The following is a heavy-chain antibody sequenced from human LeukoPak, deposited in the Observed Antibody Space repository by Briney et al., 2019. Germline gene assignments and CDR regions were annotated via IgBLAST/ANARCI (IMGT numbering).Heavy chain of an antibody. CDR2: IIPVFGIA. CDR3: AGDLGSGYDLGFDY. D-gene: IGHD5-12*01. CDR1: GGTFSSYA. J-gene: IGHJ4*02. Sequence: SVKVSCKASGGTFSSYAISWVRQAPGQGLEWMGRIIPVFGIANYAQKFQGRVTITADKSTSTAYMELSSLRSEDTAVYYCAGDLGSGYDLGFDYWGQGTLVTVSS. V-gene: IGHV1-69*04.